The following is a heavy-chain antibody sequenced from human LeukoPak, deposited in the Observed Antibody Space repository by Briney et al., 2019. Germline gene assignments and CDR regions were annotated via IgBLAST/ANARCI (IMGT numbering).Heavy chain of an antibody. J-gene: IGHJ4*02. CDR1: GFIFSSYS. CDR2: ISSSSSYI. D-gene: IGHD3-10*02. CDR3: ARDRDVLGVFDY. V-gene: IGHV3-21*01. Sequence: GGSLRLSCAASGFIFSSYSMNWVRQAPGKGLEWVSSISSSSSYIYYADSVKGRFTISRDNAKNSLYLQMNSLRAEDTAVYYWARDRDVLGVFDYWGQGTLVTVSS.